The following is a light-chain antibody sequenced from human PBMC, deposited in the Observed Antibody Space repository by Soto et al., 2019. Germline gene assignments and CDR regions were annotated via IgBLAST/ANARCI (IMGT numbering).Light chain of an antibody. CDR2: WAS. CDR3: QQYNDWPRT. CDR1: QSVLYSSNNRNY. V-gene: IGKV4-1*01. J-gene: IGKJ1*01. Sequence: DIVMTQSPDSLAVSLGERATINCKSSQSVLYSSNNRNYLAWYQQKPGQPPKLLIYWASTRASGVPDRFSGSGSGTDFTLTISGLQAEDVALYYCQQYNDWPRTFGQGTKVDIK.